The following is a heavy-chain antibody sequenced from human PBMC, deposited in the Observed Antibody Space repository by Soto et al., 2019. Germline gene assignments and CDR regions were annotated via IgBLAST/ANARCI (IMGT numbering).Heavy chain of an antibody. J-gene: IGHJ4*02. Sequence: EVQLVESGGGLVKPGGSLGLSCAASGFTFTKAWRNWVRQAPGKGLEWVGRIRSKTDGEIVDYAAPVKGRFTISRDDSKSTLYLQMNSLRTEDTAVYYCTTLERYDGSGSCLWGQGTLVTVSS. V-gene: IGHV3-15*07. D-gene: IGHD3-10*01. CDR3: TTLERYDGSGSCL. CDR2: IRSKTDGEIV. CDR1: GFTFTKAW.